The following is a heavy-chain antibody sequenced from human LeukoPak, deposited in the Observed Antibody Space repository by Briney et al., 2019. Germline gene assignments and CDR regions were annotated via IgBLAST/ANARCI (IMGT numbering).Heavy chain of an antibody. CDR3: ARGAAGPPAKYYFDY. V-gene: IGHV3-23*01. CDR2: ISGSGGST. Sequence: GGSLRLSCAASGFTFSSYAMSWVRQAPGKGLEWVSAISGSGGSTYYADSVKGRFTISRDNAKNSLYLQMNSLRAEDTAVYYCARGAAGPPAKYYFDYWGQGTLVTVSS. D-gene: IGHD6-19*01. J-gene: IGHJ4*02. CDR1: GFTFSSYA.